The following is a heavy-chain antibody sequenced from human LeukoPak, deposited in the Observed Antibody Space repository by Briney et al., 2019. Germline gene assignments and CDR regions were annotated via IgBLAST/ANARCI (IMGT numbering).Heavy chain of an antibody. Sequence: GSLRLSCAAPGFTFSSYGMHWVRQAPGKGLEWVAVISYDGSNKYYADSVKGRFTISRDNSKNTLYLQMNSLRAEDTAVYYCAKGVDYWGQGTLVTVSS. J-gene: IGHJ4*02. CDR3: AKGVDY. V-gene: IGHV3-30*18. CDR2: ISYDGSNK. CDR1: GFTFSSYG.